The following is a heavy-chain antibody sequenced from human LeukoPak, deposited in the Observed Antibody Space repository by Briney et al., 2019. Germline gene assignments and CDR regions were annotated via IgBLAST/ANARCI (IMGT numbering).Heavy chain of an antibody. V-gene: IGHV3-23*01. CDR1: GFTFSSYA. CDR3: ARTLQKQWLVRYYYYGMDV. J-gene: IGHJ6*02. Sequence: GGSLRLSCTASGFTFSSYAMSWVRQAPRKGLEWVSAISGSGGTTYYADSVKGRFTISRDNSKNTLYLQMNSLRAEDTAVYYCARTLQKQWLVRYYYYGMDVWGQGTTVTVSS. CDR2: ISGSGGTT. D-gene: IGHD6-19*01.